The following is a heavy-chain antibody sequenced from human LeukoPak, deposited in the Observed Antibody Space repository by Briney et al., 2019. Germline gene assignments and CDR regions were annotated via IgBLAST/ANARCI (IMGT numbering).Heavy chain of an antibody. CDR2: VSYTGTT. CDR1: GGSISSYY. CDR3: AREYPKGGSYRFDP. V-gene: IGHV4-59*12. J-gene: IGHJ5*02. D-gene: IGHD1-26*01. Sequence: SETLSLTCTVSGGSISSYYWSWIRQPPGKGLDWIGYVSYTGTTNYNPSLKSRVTISVDTSKNQFSLNLSSVTAADTAVYYCAREYPKGGSYRFDPWGQGTLVTVSS.